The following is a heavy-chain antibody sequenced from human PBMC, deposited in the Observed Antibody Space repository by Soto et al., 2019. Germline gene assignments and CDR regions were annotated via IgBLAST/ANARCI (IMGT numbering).Heavy chain of an antibody. J-gene: IGHJ3*02. V-gene: IGHV1-3*01. Sequence: ASVKVSCKASGYTFTSYAMHWVRQAPEQRLEWMGWINAGNGNTKYSQKFQGRVTITRDTSASTAYMELSSLRSEDTAVYYCARVRGYSYGFWSDAFDIWGQGTMVTV. CDR1: GYTFTSYA. CDR3: ARVRGYSYGFWSDAFDI. D-gene: IGHD5-18*01. CDR2: INAGNGNT.